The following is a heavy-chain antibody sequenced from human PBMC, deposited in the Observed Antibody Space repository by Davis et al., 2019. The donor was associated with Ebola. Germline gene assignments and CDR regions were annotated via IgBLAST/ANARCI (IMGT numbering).Heavy chain of an antibody. CDR1: GFTFSDYY. V-gene: IGHV3-11*06. D-gene: IGHD2/OR15-2a*01. Sequence: GGSLRLSCAASGFTFSDYYMSWIRQAPGKGLEWVSYISSSSSYTNYADSVKGRFTISRDNAKNSLYLQMNSLRAEDTAVYYCARDLQPIYFSYYYGMDVWGQGTTVTVSS. CDR3: ARDLQPIYFSYYYGMDV. J-gene: IGHJ6*02. CDR2: ISSSSSYT.